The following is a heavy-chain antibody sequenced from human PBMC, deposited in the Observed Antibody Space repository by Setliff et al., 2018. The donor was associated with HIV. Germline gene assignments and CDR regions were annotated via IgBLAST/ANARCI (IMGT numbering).Heavy chain of an antibody. D-gene: IGHD3-22*01. CDR3: ARGTDYYATSGYFSYDY. V-gene: IGHV4-4*09. J-gene: IGHJ4*02. Sequence: KPSETLSLTCSVSGGPISSYYWSWIRQPPGKGLEWIGYIYDSGATKYNPSLKSRVTISLDTSKSQFSLRLTSVTAADTAVYFCARGTDYYATSGYFSYDYWGQGTLVTVSS. CDR1: GGPISSYY. CDR2: IYDSGAT.